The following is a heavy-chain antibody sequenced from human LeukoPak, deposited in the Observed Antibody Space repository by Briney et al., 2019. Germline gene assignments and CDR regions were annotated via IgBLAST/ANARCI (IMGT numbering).Heavy chain of an antibody. CDR2: ISGSGGST. J-gene: IGHJ6*02. CDR1: GFTLSSYA. Sequence: GGSLTLSCAASGFTLSSYAMSWVRPAAGKGLEWVSAISGSGGSTYYADSVKGRFTISRDNAKITLYLQMNSLSAEDTAVYYCAKAPSYCGDVSYYYYGMDVWGQGTRVTV. D-gene: IGHD4-17*01. V-gene: IGHV3-23*01. CDR3: AKAPSYCGDVSYYYYGMDV.